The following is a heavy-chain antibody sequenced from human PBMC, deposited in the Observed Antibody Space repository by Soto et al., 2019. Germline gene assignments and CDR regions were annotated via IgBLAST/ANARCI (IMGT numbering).Heavy chain of an antibody. CDR1: GFTFSSYG. CDR2: ISYDGSNK. Sequence: ESGGGVVQPGRSLRLSCAASGFTFSSYGMHWVRQAPGKGLEWVAVISYDGSNKYYADSVKGRFTISRDNSKNTLYLQMNSLRAEDTAVYYCAKDFLPSITGAYYFDYWGQGTLVTVSS. D-gene: IGHD1-20*01. V-gene: IGHV3-30*18. CDR3: AKDFLPSITGAYYFDY. J-gene: IGHJ4*02.